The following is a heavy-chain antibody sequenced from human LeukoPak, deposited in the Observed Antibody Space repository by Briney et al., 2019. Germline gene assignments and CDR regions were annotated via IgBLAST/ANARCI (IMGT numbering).Heavy chain of an antibody. Sequence: PSETLSLTCTVSGGSLSNYYWSWVRQPPGKGLEWIGYIYYTGSTNYNPSPKSRVTISVDTSKNQFSLKLTSVTAADTAVYYCARVFGSRNAFDYWGQGTLLTASS. D-gene: IGHD1-26*01. V-gene: IGHV4-59*01. CDR1: GGSLSNYY. CDR2: IYYTGST. CDR3: ARVFGSRNAFDY. J-gene: IGHJ4*02.